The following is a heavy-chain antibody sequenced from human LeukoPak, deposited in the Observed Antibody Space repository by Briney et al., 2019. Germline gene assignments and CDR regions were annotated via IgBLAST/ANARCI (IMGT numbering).Heavy chain of an antibody. J-gene: IGHJ6*03. Sequence: GGSLRLSCAASGFTFSIYSMNWVRQAPGKGLEWVSYISTSGSTIYYADSVKGRFTISRDNAKNSLYLQTNSLRGEDTALYYCARGGTRTYYYYMDVWGKGTTVTISS. D-gene: IGHD1-7*01. CDR2: ISTSGSTI. CDR3: ARGGTRTYYYYMDV. CDR1: GFTFSIYS. V-gene: IGHV3-48*04.